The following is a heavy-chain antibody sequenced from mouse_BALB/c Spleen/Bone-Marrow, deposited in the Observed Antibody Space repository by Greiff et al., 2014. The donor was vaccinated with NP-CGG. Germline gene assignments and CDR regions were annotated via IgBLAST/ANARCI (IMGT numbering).Heavy chain of an antibody. CDR3: ARRDGSYFDY. CDR1: GYAFTSYL. Sequence: VQLQQSGAELVRPGTSVKVSCKASGYAFTSYLIEWVKQRPGQGLEWIGMINPGSGGTNYNEKFKGKATLTADKSSSTAYMQLSSLTSDDSAAYFCARRDGSYFDYWGQGTTLTVSS. V-gene: IGHV1-54*01. CDR2: INPGSGGT. J-gene: IGHJ2*01. D-gene: IGHD3-3*01.